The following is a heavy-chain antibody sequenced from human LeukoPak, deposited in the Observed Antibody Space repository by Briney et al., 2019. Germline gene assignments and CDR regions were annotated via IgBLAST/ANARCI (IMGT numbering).Heavy chain of an antibody. CDR2: IIPILGIA. V-gene: IGHV1-69*04. Sequence: SVRVSCKASGGTFSSYTISWVRQAPGQGLEWMGRIIPILGIANYAQKFQGRVTITADKSTSTAYMELSSLRSEDTAVYYCARDCPNYDSSGYYFDYWGQGTLVTVSS. J-gene: IGHJ4*02. D-gene: IGHD3-22*01. CDR1: GGTFSSYT. CDR3: ARDCPNYDSSGYYFDY.